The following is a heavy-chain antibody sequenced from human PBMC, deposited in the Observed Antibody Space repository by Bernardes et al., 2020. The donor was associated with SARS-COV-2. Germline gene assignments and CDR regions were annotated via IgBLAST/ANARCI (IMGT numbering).Heavy chain of an antibody. J-gene: IGHJ6*02. CDR2: ISSSSSYI. CDR1: GFTFSSYS. V-gene: IGHV3-21*01. D-gene: IGHD5-18*01. Sequence: SLRLSCAASGFTFSSYSMNWVRQAPGKGLEWVSSISSSSSYIYYADSVKGRFTISRDNAKNSLYLQMNSLRAEDTAVYYCARYSSYYYYYGMDVWGQGTTVTVSS. CDR3: ARYSSYYYYYGMDV.